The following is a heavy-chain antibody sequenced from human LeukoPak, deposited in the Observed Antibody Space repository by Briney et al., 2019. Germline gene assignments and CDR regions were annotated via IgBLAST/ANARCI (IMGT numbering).Heavy chain of an antibody. D-gene: IGHD1-7*01. CDR3: ARDASPGTTGGPFGY. CDR1: GFTFDDYG. V-gene: IGHV3-20*04. J-gene: IGHJ4*02. Sequence: PGGSLRLXCAASGFTFDDYGMSWVRQAPGKGLEWVSGINWNGGSTGYADSAKGRFTISRDNAKNSLYLQMNSLRAQDTGLYYCARDASPGTTGGPFGYWGQGTLVTVPS. CDR2: INWNGGST.